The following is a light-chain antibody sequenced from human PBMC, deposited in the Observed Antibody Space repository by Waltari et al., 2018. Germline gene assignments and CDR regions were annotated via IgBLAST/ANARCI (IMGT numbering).Light chain of an antibody. CDR3: QKYGTLPAT. J-gene: IGKJ1*01. V-gene: IGKV3-20*01. Sequence: IVVTQFPSTPSFSPGDRTHPSCRASQSVSKTLAWYQQRPGQAPRLLIYDASSRATGIPARFSGSGSETDFSLTISRLEPEDFAVYYCQKYGTLPATFGQGTKVEIK. CDR2: DAS. CDR1: QSVSKT.